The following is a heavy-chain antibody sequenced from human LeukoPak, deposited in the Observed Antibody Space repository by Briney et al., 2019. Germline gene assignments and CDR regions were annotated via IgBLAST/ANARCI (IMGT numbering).Heavy chain of an antibody. Sequence: PGGSLRLSCAASGFTLSSAYMSWVRQAPGKGLEGVSVIYSGGSTYYADSVKGRFTISRDNSKNTLYLQMNSLRAEDTAVYYCARAGSPYAFDIWGQGTMVTVSS. CDR1: GFTLSSAY. CDR2: IYSGGST. CDR3: ARAGSPYAFDI. J-gene: IGHJ3*02. D-gene: IGHD2-15*01. V-gene: IGHV3-53*01.